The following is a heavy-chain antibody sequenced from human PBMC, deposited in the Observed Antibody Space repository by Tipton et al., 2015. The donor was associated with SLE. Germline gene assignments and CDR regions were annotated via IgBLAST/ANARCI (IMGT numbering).Heavy chain of an antibody. CDR1: GGSFSGYY. CDR2: INHSGST. D-gene: IGHD6-13*01. J-gene: IGHJ4*02. V-gene: IGHV4-34*01. Sequence: AGLVKPSETLSLTCAVYGGSFSGYYWSWIRQPPGKGLEWIGEINHSGSTNYNPSLKSRVTISVDTSKNQFSLKLSSVTAADTAVYYCARGGEQQLRGAGYWGQGTLVTVSS. CDR3: ARGGEQQLRGAGY.